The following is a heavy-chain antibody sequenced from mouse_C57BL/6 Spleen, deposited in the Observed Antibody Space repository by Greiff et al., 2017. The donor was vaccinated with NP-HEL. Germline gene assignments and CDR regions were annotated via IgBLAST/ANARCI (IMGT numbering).Heavy chain of an antibody. Sequence: VQLQESGPELVKPGASVKISCKASGYSFTSYYIHWVKQRPGQGLEWIGWIYPGNGNTKYNEKFKGKATLTADTSSSTAYMQLSSLTSEDSAVYYCAIYYGEELPVYFDYWGQGTTLTVSS. J-gene: IGHJ2*01. CDR2: IYPGNGNT. CDR1: GYSFTSYY. V-gene: IGHV1-66*01. D-gene: IGHD1-1*01. CDR3: AIYYGEELPVYFDY.